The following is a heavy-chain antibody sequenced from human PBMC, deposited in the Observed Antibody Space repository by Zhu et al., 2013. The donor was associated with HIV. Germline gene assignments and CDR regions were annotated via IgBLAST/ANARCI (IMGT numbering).Heavy chain of an antibody. D-gene: IGHD3-3*01. CDR2: ISAYNGNT. V-gene: IGHV1-18*01. J-gene: IGHJ6*02. CDR1: GYTFTGYG. Sequence: QVQLVQSGAEVKKPGASVKVSCKASGYTFTGYGISWVRQAPGQGLEWMGWISAYNGNTNYAQKLQGRVTMTTDTSTSTAYMELRSLRSDDTAVYYCARAPYYDFWSGYYPSSYYYYYGMDVWGQGTTVTVSS. CDR3: ARAPYYDFWSGYYPSSYYYYYGMDV.